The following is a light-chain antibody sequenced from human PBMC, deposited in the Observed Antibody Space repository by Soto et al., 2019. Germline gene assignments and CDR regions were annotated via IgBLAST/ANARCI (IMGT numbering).Light chain of an antibody. CDR3: SSYTSSAIVI. CDR1: NSDVGAYNY. V-gene: IGLV2-14*01. CDR2: DVN. Sequence: QSVLTQPASVSGSPGQSITISCSGTNSDVGAYNYVSWYQQYPGKAPKLMIYDVNNRPSGVSNRFSGSKSGNTASLTISGLQAEDEADYYCSSYTSSAIVIFGGGTK. J-gene: IGLJ2*01.